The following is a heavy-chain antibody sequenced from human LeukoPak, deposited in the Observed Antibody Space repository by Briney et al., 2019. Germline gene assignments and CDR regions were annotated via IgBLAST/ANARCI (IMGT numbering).Heavy chain of an antibody. CDR2: IHTDNAA. J-gene: IGHJ3*02. CDR3: ARESRNSRNARDAFDI. Sequence: TGGSLRLSCVASGFTISNNYVDWVRQAPGRGLEGVSVIHTDNAAYSAASVEGRFTFSRDNSKNTLYLQMNSLRVEDTAIYYCARESRNSRNARDAFDIWGQGTMVIVSS. CDR1: GFTISNNY. V-gene: IGHV3-53*01. D-gene: IGHD1-26*01.